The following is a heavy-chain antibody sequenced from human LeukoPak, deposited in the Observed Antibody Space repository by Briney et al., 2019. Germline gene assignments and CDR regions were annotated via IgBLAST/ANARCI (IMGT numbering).Heavy chain of an antibody. J-gene: IGHJ3*02. D-gene: IGHD3-22*01. CDR3: AKEKRYYDSIRAAFDI. CDR2: ISYDGSNK. V-gene: IGHV3-30*18. CDR1: GFTFSSYG. Sequence: PGRSLRLSCAASGFTFSSYGVHWVRQAPGKGLEWVAVISYDGSNKYYADSVKGRFTISRDNSKNTLYLQMNSLRAEDTAVYYCAKEKRYYDSIRAAFDIWGQGTMVTVSS.